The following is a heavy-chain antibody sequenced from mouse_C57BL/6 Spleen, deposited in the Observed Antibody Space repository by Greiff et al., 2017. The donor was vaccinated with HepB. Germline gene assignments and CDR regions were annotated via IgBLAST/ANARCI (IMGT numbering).Heavy chain of an antibody. Sequence: QVQLKQPGAELVRPGSSVKLSCKASGYTFTSYWMDWVKQRPGKGLEWIGNIYTSDSETHHNQKFQDKATLTVDKSSSTDYIQLSSLTSEDSAVYYCARSTTVVPMDYWGQGTSVTVSS. CDR2: IYTSDSET. CDR1: GYTFTSYW. V-gene: IGHV1-61*01. CDR3: ARSTTVVPMDY. J-gene: IGHJ4*01. D-gene: IGHD1-1*01.